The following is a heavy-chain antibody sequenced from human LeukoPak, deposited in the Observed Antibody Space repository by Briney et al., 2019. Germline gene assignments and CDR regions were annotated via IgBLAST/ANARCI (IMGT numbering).Heavy chain of an antibody. CDR3: AKSDTSPVGAYDY. D-gene: IGHD1-26*01. Sequence: GGSLRLSCAASGFTFSSYGMHWVRQAPGKGLEWVAVISYDGSNKYYADSVKGRFTISGDNSKNTLYLQMNSLRAEDTAVYYCAKSDTSPVGAYDYWGQGTLVTVSS. CDR2: ISYDGSNK. V-gene: IGHV3-30*18. CDR1: GFTFSSYG. J-gene: IGHJ4*02.